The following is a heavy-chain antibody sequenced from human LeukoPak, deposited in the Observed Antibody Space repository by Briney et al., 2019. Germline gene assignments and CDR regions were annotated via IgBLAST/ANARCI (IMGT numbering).Heavy chain of an antibody. Sequence: SETLSLTCNVSGGSISNDGYYWSWIRQHPGKGLEWLGYIYYSGSTYYNPSLKSRVTLSVDTSRSQFSLRLSSVTAADTAVYYCARDLTGDQFFDPWGQGTLVTVSS. CDR3: ARDLTGDQFFDP. CDR1: GGSISNDGYY. J-gene: IGHJ5*02. CDR2: IYYSGST. V-gene: IGHV4-31*03. D-gene: IGHD7-27*01.